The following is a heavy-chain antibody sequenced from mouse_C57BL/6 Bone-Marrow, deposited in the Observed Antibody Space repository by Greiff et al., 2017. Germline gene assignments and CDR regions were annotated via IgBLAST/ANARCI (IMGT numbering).Heavy chain of an antibody. CDR2: IYPGDGDT. D-gene: IGHD4-1*02. CDR3: ARRFQLDYYAMDY. J-gene: IGHJ4*01. Sequence: QVQLQQSGPELVKPGASVKISCKASGYAFSSSWMNWVKQRPGKGLEWIGRIYPGDGDTNYNGKFKGKATLTADKSSSTAYMQLSSLTSEDSAVYFCARRFQLDYYAMDYWGQGTSVTVSS. V-gene: IGHV1-82*01. CDR1: GYAFSSSW.